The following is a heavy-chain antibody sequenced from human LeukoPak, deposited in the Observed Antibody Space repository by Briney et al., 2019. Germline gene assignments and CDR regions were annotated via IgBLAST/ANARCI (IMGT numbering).Heavy chain of an antibody. Sequence: SVKVSCKASGGTFSSYAISWVRQAPGQGLEWMGGIIPIFGTANYAQKFQGRVTITADRSTSTAYMELSRLRSDDTAVYYCARDSSGWPHTTRALVYYFDYWGQGTLVTVSS. CDR2: IIPIFGTA. D-gene: IGHD6-19*01. V-gene: IGHV1-69*06. CDR3: ARDSSGWPHTTRALVYYFDY. J-gene: IGHJ4*02. CDR1: GGTFSSYA.